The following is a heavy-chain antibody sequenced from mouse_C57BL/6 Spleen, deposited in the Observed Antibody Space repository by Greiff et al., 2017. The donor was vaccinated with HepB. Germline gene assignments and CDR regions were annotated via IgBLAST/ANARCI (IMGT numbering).Heavy chain of an antibody. CDR1: GFTFSSYG. J-gene: IGHJ2*01. CDR2: ISSGGSYT. CDR3: ARGEIELLYYFDY. Sequence: EVKLVESGGDLVKPGGSLKLSCAASGFTFSSYGMSWVRQTPDKRLEWVATISSGGSYTYYPDSVKGRFTISRDNAKNTLYLQMSSLKSEDTAMYYGARGEIELLYYFDYWGQSTTLTVSS. V-gene: IGHV5-6*01.